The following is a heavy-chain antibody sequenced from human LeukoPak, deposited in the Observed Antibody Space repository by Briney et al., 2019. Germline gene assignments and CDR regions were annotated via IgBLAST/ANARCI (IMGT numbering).Heavy chain of an antibody. CDR1: GFTFDDYG. CDR3: ARANSGYYSPIGY. Sequence: GGSLRLSCAASGFTFDDYGMSWVRQAPGKGLEWVSGINWNGGSTGYADSVKGRFTISRDNVKSSRYLQMNSLRAEDTALYYCARANSGYYSPIGYWGQGTLVTVSS. J-gene: IGHJ4*02. V-gene: IGHV3-20*04. D-gene: IGHD3-22*01. CDR2: INWNGGST.